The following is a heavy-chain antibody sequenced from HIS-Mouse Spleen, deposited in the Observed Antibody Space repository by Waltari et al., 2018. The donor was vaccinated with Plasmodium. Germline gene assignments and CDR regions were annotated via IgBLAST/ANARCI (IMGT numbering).Heavy chain of an antibody. CDR2: ISGIGGST. D-gene: IGHD7-27*01. J-gene: IGHJ4*02. Sequence: EVQLLESGGGLVQPGGSRRLYCADSGCPFSSYASWRVRQAPGKGLGWVSAISGIGGSTYDADSVKGRFTISRDNSKNTLYLQMNSLRAEDTAVYYCAKSSKGTGDLWDYWGQGTLVTVSS. V-gene: IGHV3-23*01. CDR1: GCPFSSYA. CDR3: AKSSKGTGDLWDY.